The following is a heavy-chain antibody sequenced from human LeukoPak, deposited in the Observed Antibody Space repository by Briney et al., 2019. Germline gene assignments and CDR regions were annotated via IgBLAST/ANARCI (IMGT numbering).Heavy chain of an antibody. D-gene: IGHD1-26*01. V-gene: IGHV4-34*01. Sequence: KTSETLSLTCAVYGGSFSGYYWSWIRQPPGKGLEWIGEINHSGSTNYNPSLKSRVTISVDTSKNQFSLKLSSVTAADPAVYYCAPSGGELQPYFDSGGQGPLVTVSS. CDR1: GGSFSGYY. J-gene: IGHJ4*02. CDR3: APSGGELQPYFDS. CDR2: INHSGST.